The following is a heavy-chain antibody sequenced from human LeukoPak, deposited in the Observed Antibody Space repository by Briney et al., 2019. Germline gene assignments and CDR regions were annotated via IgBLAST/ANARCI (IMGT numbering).Heavy chain of an antibody. D-gene: IGHD3-3*01. CDR3: ARERSGSEIFARSFDI. V-gene: IGHV4-4*07. CDR2: IYTSGST. Sequence: PSETLSATCTVPGGSISSYYWSWIRQPAGKGLEWIGRIYTSGSTNYNPSLKSRVTMSVDTSKNQFSLKLSSVTAADTAVYYCARERSGSEIFARSFDIWGQGTMVTVS. CDR1: GGSISSYY. J-gene: IGHJ3*02.